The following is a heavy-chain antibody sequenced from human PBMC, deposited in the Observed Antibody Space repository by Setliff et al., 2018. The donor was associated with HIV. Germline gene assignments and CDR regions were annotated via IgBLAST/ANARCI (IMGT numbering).Heavy chain of an antibody. D-gene: IGHD5-18*01. J-gene: IGHJ4*02. CDR2: LGKSNSRM. Sequence: GGSLRLSCTASGFTFRDYSMNWVRQAPGKGLEWVSYLGKSNSRMTYAGSVKGRFTISGDNAKNTLYLQMNSLTSEDTAVYYCARGRRQVLWIPDFWGQGTLVTVSS. V-gene: IGHV3-48*01. CDR1: GFTFRDYS. CDR3: ARGRRQVLWIPDF.